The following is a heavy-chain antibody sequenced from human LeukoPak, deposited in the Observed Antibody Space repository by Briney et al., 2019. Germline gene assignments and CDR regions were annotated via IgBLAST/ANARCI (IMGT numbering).Heavy chain of an antibody. D-gene: IGHD5-24*01. CDR2: MNPNSGNT. CDR1: GYTFTSYD. Sequence: GASVKVSCKASGYTFTSYDINWVRQATGQGLEWMGWMNPNSGNTGYAQKFQGRVTMTRNTSISTAYMELSSLRSEDTAVYYCASARWLQFGGLVYWGQGTLVTVSS. V-gene: IGHV1-8*01. J-gene: IGHJ4*02. CDR3: ASARWLQFGGLVY.